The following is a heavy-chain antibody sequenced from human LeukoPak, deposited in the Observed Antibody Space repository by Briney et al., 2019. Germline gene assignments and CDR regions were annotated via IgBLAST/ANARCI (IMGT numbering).Heavy chain of an antibody. CDR3: ATDPGGYDILTGYHPRVDY. D-gene: IGHD3-9*01. CDR1: GYTLTELS. V-gene: IGHV1-24*01. CDR2: FDPEDGET. J-gene: IGHJ4*02. Sequence: ASVKVSCKVSGYTLTELSMHWVRQAPGKGLEWMGGFDPEDGETIYAQKLQGRVTMTEDTSTDTAYMELSSLRSEDTAVYYCATDPGGYDILTGYHPRVDYWGQGTLVTVSS.